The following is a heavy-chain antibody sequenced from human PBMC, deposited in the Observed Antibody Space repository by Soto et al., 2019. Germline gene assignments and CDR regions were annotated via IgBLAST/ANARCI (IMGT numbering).Heavy chain of an antibody. J-gene: IGHJ4*02. V-gene: IGHV1-2*02. CDR2: INPNSGVT. CDR1: GYTFTGYY. CDR3: ARSLVVPHYFDY. D-gene: IGHD2-15*01. Sequence: QVQLVQSGAEVKKPGASVKVSCKASGYTFTGYYIHWVRQAPGQGLEWMGWINPNSGVTEYTQKFQGRVTMNRDTSISTAYLELIRLRSDDTAFYYCARSLVVPHYFDYWGQGTLVTVSS.